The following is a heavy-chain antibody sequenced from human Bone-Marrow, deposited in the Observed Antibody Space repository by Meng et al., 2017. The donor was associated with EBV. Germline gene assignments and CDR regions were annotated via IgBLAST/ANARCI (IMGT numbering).Heavy chain of an antibody. D-gene: IGHD3-22*01. CDR1: GYTFTTYT. V-gene: IGHV1-3*01. Sequence: QVQLVQSGAEVKRPGASVKVSCKASGYTFTTYTIHWVRQVPGQRPEWMGWINVANGNTEYSQRFQGRLTFTGDTSASTAYMDLSSLTSEDTAVYYCARGYYVSSDYYDWFDPWGQGALGNVSS. CDR2: INVANGNT. CDR3: ARGYYVSSDYYDWFDP. J-gene: IGHJ5*02.